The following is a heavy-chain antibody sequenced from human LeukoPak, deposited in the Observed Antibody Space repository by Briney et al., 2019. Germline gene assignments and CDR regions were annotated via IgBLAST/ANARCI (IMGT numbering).Heavy chain of an antibody. Sequence: QPGRSLRLSCAASGFTFSSYAMHWVRQAPGKGVGWVAVISYDGSNKYYADSVKGRFTISSDNSKNTLYLKMNCMRAEDTAVYYCAKDSSSWYAYYYFDYWGQGTLVTVSS. V-gene: IGHV3-30-3*01. CDR3: AKDSSSWYAYYYFDY. CDR2: ISYDGSNK. D-gene: IGHD6-13*01. CDR1: GFTFSSYA. J-gene: IGHJ4*02.